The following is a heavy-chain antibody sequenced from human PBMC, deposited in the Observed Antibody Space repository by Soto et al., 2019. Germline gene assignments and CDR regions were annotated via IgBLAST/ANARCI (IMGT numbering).Heavy chain of an antibody. Sequence: GESLKIYCKGSGYSFTSYWIGWVRQMPGKGLEWMGIIYPGDSDTRYSPSLQGQVTISADKSISTAYLQWSSLKASDTAMYYCARRRDSSGYTYFDYWGQGTLVTVSS. V-gene: IGHV5-51*01. D-gene: IGHD3-22*01. CDR2: IYPGDSDT. CDR1: GYSFTSYW. CDR3: ARRRDSSGYTYFDY. J-gene: IGHJ4*02.